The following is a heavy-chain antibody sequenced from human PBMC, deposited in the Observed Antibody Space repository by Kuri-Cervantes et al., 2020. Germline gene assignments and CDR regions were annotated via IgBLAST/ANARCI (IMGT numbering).Heavy chain of an antibody. CDR1: GFTFSSYA. J-gene: IGHJ6*04. CDR2: INSDGSST. Sequence: GESLKISCAASGFTFSSYAMSWVRQAPGKGLVWVSRINSDGSSTSYADSVKGRFTISRDNAKNTLYLQMNSLRAEDTAVYYCARLGVLITYYYGMDVWGKGTTVTVSS. V-gene: IGHV3-74*01. CDR3: ARLGVLITYYYGMDV.